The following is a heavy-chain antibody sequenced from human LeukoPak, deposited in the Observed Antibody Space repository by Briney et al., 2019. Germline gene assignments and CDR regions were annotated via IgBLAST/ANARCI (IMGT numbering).Heavy chain of an antibody. Sequence: QAGGSLRLSCAASGFTFIDYDMHWVRQVIGKGLEWVSAIGIRGDTHYLGSVKGRFTISRENAESSLYLQMNSLRAEDTAVYYCARGGIQVSGIDEFDYWGQGTLVTVSS. CDR2: IGIRGDT. V-gene: IGHV3-13*01. CDR1: GFTFIDYD. D-gene: IGHD6-19*01. J-gene: IGHJ4*02. CDR3: ARGGIQVSGIDEFDY.